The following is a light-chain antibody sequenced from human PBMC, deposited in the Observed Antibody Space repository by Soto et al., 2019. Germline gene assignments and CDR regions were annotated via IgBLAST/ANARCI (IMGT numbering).Light chain of an antibody. CDR1: SNDVGGYNY. V-gene: IGLV2-11*01. J-gene: IGLJ3*02. Sequence: QSALTQPRSVSGSPGQSVTISCTGTSNDVGGYNYVSWYQQHPGKAPKLMISEVSRRPSGVPDRFSGSKSGNTASLTISGLHAEDEADYYCCSHAGTYTWVFGGGTKLTVL. CDR3: CSHAGTYTWV. CDR2: EVS.